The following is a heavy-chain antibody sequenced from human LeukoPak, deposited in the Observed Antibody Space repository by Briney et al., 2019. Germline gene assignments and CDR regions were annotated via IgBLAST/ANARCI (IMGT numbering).Heavy chain of an antibody. J-gene: IGHJ3*02. CDR3: VTLTSVVSEHAFDM. D-gene: IGHD4-23*01. CDR2: ITPDGTTT. CDR1: GFTFTTYW. Sequence: PRGSLRLSCAASGFTFTTYWVHWFRQAPGKGLMWVSRITPDGTTTNHADFVKGRFTISRDNAKNTVSLQMNSLSAEDTAVYYCVTLTSVVSEHAFDMWGQGTMVAVSP. V-gene: IGHV3-74*01.